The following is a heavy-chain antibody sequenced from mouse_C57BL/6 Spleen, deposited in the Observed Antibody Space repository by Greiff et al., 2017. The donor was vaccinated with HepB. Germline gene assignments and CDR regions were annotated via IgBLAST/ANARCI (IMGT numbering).Heavy chain of an antibody. CDR3: ARTYDYDVWYFDV. CDR1: GYTFTSYT. V-gene: IGHV1-4*01. CDR2: INPSSGYT. D-gene: IGHD2-4*01. J-gene: IGHJ1*03. Sequence: VQLQQSGAELARPGASVKMSCKASGYTFTSYTMHWVKQRPGQGLEWIGYINPSSGYTKYNQKFKDKATLTADKSSSTAYMQLSSLTSEDSAVYDCARTYDYDVWYFDVWGTGTTVTVSS.